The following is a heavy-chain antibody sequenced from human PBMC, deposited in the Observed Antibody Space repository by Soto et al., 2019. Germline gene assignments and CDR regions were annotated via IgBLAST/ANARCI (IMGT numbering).Heavy chain of an antibody. CDR2: ISGSGGTT. D-gene: IGHD6-19*01. CDR1: GFTFSNSD. J-gene: IGHJ5*02. V-gene: IGHV3-23*01. Sequence: EVQLLESGGGLLQPGGSLRLSCAASGFTFSNSDMSWVRQAPGKGLEWVSAISGSGGTTYYADSVKGRFTISRDNSNNTLYLQMNSLRAEDTAVYYCAKNRNTGVAGTSCWFDPWCQGTLVTVSS. CDR3: AKNRNTGVAGTSCWFDP.